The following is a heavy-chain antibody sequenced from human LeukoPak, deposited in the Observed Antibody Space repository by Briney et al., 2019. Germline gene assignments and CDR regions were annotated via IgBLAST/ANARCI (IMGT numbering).Heavy chain of an antibody. CDR1: GFTFSNYG. Sequence: LGGSLRLSCAASGFTFSNYGMHWVRQAPGKGLEWVAFIRYDGSNKYYADSVKGRFTISRDNSKNTLYLQMNSLRAEDTAVYYCAKERSSGYDPRPTPAAFDIWGQGTMVTVSS. D-gene: IGHD5-12*01. V-gene: IGHV3-30*02. J-gene: IGHJ3*02. CDR3: AKERSSGYDPRPTPAAFDI. CDR2: IRYDGSNK.